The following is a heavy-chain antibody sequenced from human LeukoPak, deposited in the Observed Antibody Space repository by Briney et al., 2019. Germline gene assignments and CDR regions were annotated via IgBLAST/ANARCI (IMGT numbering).Heavy chain of an antibody. CDR2: ISWNSGSI. CDR1: GFTFDDYA. V-gene: IGHV3-9*03. J-gene: IGHJ4*02. Sequence: QPGGSLRLSCAASGFTFDDYAMHWVRHAPGKGLEWVSGISWNSGSIGYADSVKGRFTISRDNAKNSLYLQMNSLRAEDMALYYCAKDSTLLVAGSFDYWGQGTLVTVSS. D-gene: IGHD6-19*01. CDR3: AKDSTLLVAGSFDY.